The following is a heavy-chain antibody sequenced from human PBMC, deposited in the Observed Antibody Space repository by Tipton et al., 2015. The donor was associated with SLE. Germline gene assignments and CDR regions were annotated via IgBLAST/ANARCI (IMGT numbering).Heavy chain of an antibody. V-gene: IGHV4-61*02. CDR3: ARETEDTGWIHSRDYIYYYYYVDV. Sequence: TLSLTCTVSCGSLSGDTYYWSWIRQPAGEGLEWIGRIFTSGNTNYNPSLKSRVTISVDTSKNQFSLELSSVTAADTAVYYCARETEDTGWIHSRDYIYYYYYVDVWGQGTTVTVSS. CDR2: IFTSGNT. D-gene: IGHD6-19*01. J-gene: IGHJ6*03. CDR1: CGSLSGDTYY.